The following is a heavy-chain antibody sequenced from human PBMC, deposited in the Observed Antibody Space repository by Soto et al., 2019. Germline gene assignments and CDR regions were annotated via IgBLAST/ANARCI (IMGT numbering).Heavy chain of an antibody. CDR3: ARAPHSNWNYEALGAWFDP. CDR1: GGTFSSYA. V-gene: IGHV1-69*01. J-gene: IGHJ5*02. Sequence: QVQLVQSGAEVKKPGSSVKVSCKASGGTFSSYAISWVRQAPGQGLEWMGGIIPIFGTANYAQKFQGRVTITADESTGTAYMELSSLRSEDTAVYYCARAPHSNWNYEALGAWFDPWGQGTLVTVSS. D-gene: IGHD1-7*01. CDR2: IIPIFGTA.